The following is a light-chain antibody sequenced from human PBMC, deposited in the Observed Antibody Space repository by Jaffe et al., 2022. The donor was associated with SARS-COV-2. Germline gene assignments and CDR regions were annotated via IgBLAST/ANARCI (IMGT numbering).Light chain of an antibody. CDR3: QTWDTTTAV. J-gene: IGLJ1*01. V-gene: IGLV3-1*01. Sequence: SLELTQPPSVSVSPGQTASITCSGHKLGDKYASWYRQKAGQSPVLVIYQDKKRPSGIPERFSGSNSGNTATLTISGTQAMDEADYYCQTWDTTTAVFGAGTRVTVL. CDR1: KLGDKY. CDR2: QDK.